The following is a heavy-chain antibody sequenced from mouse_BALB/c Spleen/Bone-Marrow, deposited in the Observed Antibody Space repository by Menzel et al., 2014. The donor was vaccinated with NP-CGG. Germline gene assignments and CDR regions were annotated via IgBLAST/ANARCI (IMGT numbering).Heavy chain of an antibody. CDR1: RFTFSTYA. Sequence: EVKLVESGGGLVKSGGSLKLSCAASRFTFSTYAMSWVRQTPEKRLEWVATISSGGTYTYFPDSVKGRFTISRDNAKNTLYLQMSSLTSEDTAMFYCARSGGKYALDYWGQGTSVTVSS. CDR3: ARSGGKYALDY. V-gene: IGHV5-9-1*01. CDR2: ISSGGTYT. J-gene: IGHJ4*01.